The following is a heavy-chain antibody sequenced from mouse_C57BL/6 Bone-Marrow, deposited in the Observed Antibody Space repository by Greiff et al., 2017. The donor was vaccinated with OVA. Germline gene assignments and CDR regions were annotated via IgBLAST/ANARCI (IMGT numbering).Heavy chain of an antibody. D-gene: IGHD2-12*01. CDR3: ARVVPPWYFDV. Sequence: EVQLQQSGPGLVKPSQSLSLTCSVTGYSITSGYYWNWIRQFPGNKLEWMGYISYDGSNNYNPSLKNRISITRDTSKNQFFLKLNSVTTEDTATYYCARVVPPWYFDVWGTGTTVTVSS. CDR2: ISYDGSN. V-gene: IGHV3-6*01. J-gene: IGHJ1*03. CDR1: GYSITSGYY.